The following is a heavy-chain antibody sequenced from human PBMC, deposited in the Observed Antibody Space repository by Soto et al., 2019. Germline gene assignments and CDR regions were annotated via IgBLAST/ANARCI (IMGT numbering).Heavy chain of an antibody. D-gene: IGHD3-9*01. Sequence: PGGSLRLSCAASGFTSSSYAMHWVRQAPGPGLEWVAVISYDGSNKYYADSVKGRFTISRDNSKNTLYLQMNSLRAEDTAVYYCARDRPYYDIFTGLDLDYWGQGTLVTVSS. V-gene: IGHV3-30-3*01. CDR1: GFTSSSYA. J-gene: IGHJ4*02. CDR2: ISYDGSNK. CDR3: ARDRPYYDIFTGLDLDY.